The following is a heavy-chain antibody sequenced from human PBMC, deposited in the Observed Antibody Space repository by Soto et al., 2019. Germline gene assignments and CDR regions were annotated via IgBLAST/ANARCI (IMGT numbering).Heavy chain of an antibody. CDR1: GYTFTSYG. CDR2: ISAYNGNT. CDR3: ARDYRPWLVRSAFDI. D-gene: IGHD6-19*01. Sequence: ASVKVSCKASGYTFTSYGISWVRQAPGQGLEWMGWISAYNGNTNYAQKLQGRVTMTTDTSTSTAYMELRSLRSDDTAVYYCARDYRPWLVRSAFDICDQETMVTVSS. J-gene: IGHJ3*02. V-gene: IGHV1-18*04.